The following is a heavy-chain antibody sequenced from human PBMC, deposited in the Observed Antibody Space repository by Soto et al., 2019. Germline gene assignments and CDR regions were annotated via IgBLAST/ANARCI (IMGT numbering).Heavy chain of an antibody. D-gene: IGHD5-18*01. CDR3: ARGAMANFDY. J-gene: IGHJ4*02. CDR1: GGTFGSHG. Sequence: SVKVSCKASGGTFGSHGMAWVRQAPGQGLEWMGGLIAMLGTPTYARKVQGRATITADESLTSSYLELRSLRSEDTAVYFCARGAMANFDYWGQGTVVTVSS. V-gene: IGHV1-69*13. CDR2: LIAMLGTP.